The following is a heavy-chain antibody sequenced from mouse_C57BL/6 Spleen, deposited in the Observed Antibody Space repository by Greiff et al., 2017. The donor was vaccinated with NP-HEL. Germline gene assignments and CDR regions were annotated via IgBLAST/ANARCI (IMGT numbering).Heavy chain of an antibody. CDR2: IYWDDDK. CDR1: GFSLSTSGMG. D-gene: IGHD1-1*01. V-gene: IGHV8-12*01. J-gene: IGHJ4*01. Sequence: QVTLKVSGPGILQSSQTLSLTCSFSGFSLSTSGMGVSWIRQPSGKGLEWLAHIYWDDDKRYNPSLKSRLTISKDTSRNQVFLKITSVDTADTATYYCARRAAGDYYGSSNYYAMDYWGQGTSVTVSS. CDR3: ARRAAGDYYGSSNYYAMDY.